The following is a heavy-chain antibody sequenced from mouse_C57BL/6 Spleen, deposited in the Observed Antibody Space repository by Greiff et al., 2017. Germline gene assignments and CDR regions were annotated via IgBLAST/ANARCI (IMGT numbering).Heavy chain of an antibody. D-gene: IGHD2-1*01. V-gene: IGHV1-69*01. Sequence: QVQLQQPGAELVLPGASVKLSCQASGYTFTSYWMHWVKQRPGQGLEWIGEIDPSDSYTNYNQTFKGKSTLTVDKSSSTAYMQLSSLTSEDAAVYYCARADGNYGAWFAYWGQGALVTVSA. CDR2: IDPSDSYT. CDR1: GYTFTSYW. J-gene: IGHJ3*01. CDR3: ARADGNYGAWFAY.